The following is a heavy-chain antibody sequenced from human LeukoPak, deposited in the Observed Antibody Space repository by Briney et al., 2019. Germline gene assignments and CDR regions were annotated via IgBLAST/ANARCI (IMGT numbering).Heavy chain of an antibody. D-gene: IGHD3-3*01. CDR3: ARRYYDFWSGYYYGMDV. V-gene: IGHV4-30-4*01. CDR2: ICYSGST. J-gene: IGHJ6*02. Sequence: PSETLSLTCTVSGGSVSSGDYYWSWIRQPPGKGLEWIGYICYSGSTHYNPSLKSRVTISVDTSKNQFSLKLSSVTAADTAVYYCARRYYDFWSGYYYGMDVWGQGTTVTVSS. CDR1: GGSVSSGDYY.